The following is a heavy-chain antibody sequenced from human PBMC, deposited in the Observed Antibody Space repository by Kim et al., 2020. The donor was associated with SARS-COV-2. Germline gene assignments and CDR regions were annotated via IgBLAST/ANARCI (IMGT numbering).Heavy chain of an antibody. V-gene: IGHV4-34*01. Sequence: SETLSLTCAVYGGSFSGYYWSWIRQPPGKGLEWIGEINHSGSTNYNPSLKSRVTISVDTSKNQFSLKLSSVTAADTAVYYCARSGYSYGFNYWGQGTLVTVSS. CDR3: ARSGYSYGFNY. D-gene: IGHD5-18*01. J-gene: IGHJ4*02. CDR1: GGSFSGYY. CDR2: INHSGST.